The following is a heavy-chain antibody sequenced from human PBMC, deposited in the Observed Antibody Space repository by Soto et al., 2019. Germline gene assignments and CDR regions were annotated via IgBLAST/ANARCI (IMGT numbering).Heavy chain of an antibody. CDR2: IYPGDSDT. CDR3: ARFLYCGGDCYNAFDI. CDR1: GYKFTSYW. V-gene: IGHV5-51*01. D-gene: IGHD2-21*02. J-gene: IGHJ3*02. Sequence: GESLKISCKGSGYKFTSYWIGWVRQMPGKGLEWMGFIYPGDSDTRYSPSFQGQVTISADKSISTAYLQWSSLKASDTAMYHCARFLYCGGDCYNAFDIWGQGTMVTVSS.